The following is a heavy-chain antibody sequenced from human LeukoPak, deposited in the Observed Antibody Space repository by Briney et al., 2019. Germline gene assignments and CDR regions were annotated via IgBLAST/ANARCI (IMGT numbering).Heavy chain of an antibody. D-gene: IGHD1-26*01. V-gene: IGHV3-23*01. CDR3: AKLLGSYYSEAADY. CDR1: GFTFSSYA. CDR2: ISGSGGST. J-gene: IGHJ4*02. Sequence: PGGSLRLFCAASGFTFSSYAMSWVRQAPGKGLEWVSAISGSGGSTYYADSVKGRFTISRDNSKNTLYLQMNSLRAEDTAVYYCAKLLGSYYSEAADYWGQGTLVTVSS.